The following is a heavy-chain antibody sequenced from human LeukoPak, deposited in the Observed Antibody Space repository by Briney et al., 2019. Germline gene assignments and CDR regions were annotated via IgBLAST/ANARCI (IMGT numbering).Heavy chain of an antibody. CDR2: INHSGST. CDR1: GGSFSGYY. CDR3: AKVAAVAGPGYFDY. D-gene: IGHD6-19*01. Sequence: PSETLSLTCAVYGGSFSGYYWSWIRQPPGKGLEWIGEINHSGSTNYNPSLKSRVTISVDTSKNQFSLKLSSVTAADTAVYYCAKVAAVAGPGYFDYWGQGTLVTVSS. J-gene: IGHJ4*02. V-gene: IGHV4-34*01.